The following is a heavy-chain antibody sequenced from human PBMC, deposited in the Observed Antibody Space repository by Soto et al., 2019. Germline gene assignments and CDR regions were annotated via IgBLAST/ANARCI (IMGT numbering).Heavy chain of an antibody. D-gene: IGHD3-10*01. CDR3: AGGRGDGYNQDWFFDL. CDR1: GGSFSGYY. V-gene: IGHV4-34*01. CDR2: TNHSGST. Sequence: QVHLQQWGAGLLKPSETLSLTCAVYGGSFSGYYWGWIRQPPGKGLEWMVETNHSGSTNYNPSLKRRVSISEGTSNKQFSLKLTSVTAADTAVYCCAGGRGDGYNQDWFFDLWGRGTLVTVSS. J-gene: IGHJ2*01.